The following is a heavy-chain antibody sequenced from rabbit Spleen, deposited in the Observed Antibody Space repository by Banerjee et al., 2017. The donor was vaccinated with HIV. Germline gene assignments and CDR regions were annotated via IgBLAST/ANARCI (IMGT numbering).Heavy chain of an antibody. CDR3: AREVGGTEPFDL. D-gene: IGHD7-1*01. J-gene: IGHJ4*01. Sequence: QSLEESGGGLVKPEGSLTLTCTASGFSFSSGYDMCWVRQAPGKGLEWIACIATGIDYPYYASWAKGRFTISRTSSTTVTLQMTSLTAADTATYFCAREVGGTEPFDLWGPGTLVTVS. CDR2: IATGIDYP. V-gene: IGHV1S40*01. CDR1: GFSFSSGYD.